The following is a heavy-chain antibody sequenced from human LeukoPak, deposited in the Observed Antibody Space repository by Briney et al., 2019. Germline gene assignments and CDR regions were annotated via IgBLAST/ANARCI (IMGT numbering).Heavy chain of an antibody. CDR1: GYTFTSYY. CDR2: ISAYNGNT. Sequence: ASVTVSCKASGYTFTSYYMHWVRQAPGQGLEWMGWISAYNGNTNYAQKLQGRVTMTTDTSTSTAYMELRSLRSDDTAVYYCARDNYYYMDVWGKGTTVTVSS. J-gene: IGHJ6*03. CDR3: ARDNYYYMDV. V-gene: IGHV1-18*04.